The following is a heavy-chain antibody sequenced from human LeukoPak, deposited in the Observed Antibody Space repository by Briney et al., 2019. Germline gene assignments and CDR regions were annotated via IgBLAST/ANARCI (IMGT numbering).Heavy chain of an antibody. D-gene: IGHD2-21*02. CDR1: GFTFDDYA. CDR3: AKDLYAYCGGDCYSPLDY. V-gene: IGHV3-9*01. J-gene: IGHJ4*02. CDR2: ISWNSGSI. Sequence: PGRSLRLSCAASGFTFDDYAMHWVRQAPGQGLEWVSGISWNSGSIGYADSVKGRFTISRDNAKNSLYLQMNSLRAEDTALYYCAKDLYAYCGGDCYSPLDYWGQGTLVTVSS.